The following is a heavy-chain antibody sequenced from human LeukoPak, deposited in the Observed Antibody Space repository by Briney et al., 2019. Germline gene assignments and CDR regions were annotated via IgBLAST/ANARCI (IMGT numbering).Heavy chain of an antibody. Sequence: GGSLRLSCAASGFTFSSYAMSWVRQAPGKGLEWVSAISGSGGSTYYADSVEGRFTISRDNSKNTLYLQMNSLRAEDTAVYYCAKGLDFWSGYQGYWGQGTLVTVSS. CDR1: GFTFSSYA. V-gene: IGHV3-23*01. CDR3: AKGLDFWSGYQGY. J-gene: IGHJ4*02. D-gene: IGHD3-3*01. CDR2: ISGSGGST.